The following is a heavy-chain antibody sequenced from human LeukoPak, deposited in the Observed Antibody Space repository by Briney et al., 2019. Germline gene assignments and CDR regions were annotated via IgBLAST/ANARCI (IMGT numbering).Heavy chain of an antibody. CDR1: GGSISSGGYY. CDR3: ARADEMYNWFDP. CDR2: IYYSGST. V-gene: IGHV4-31*03. D-gene: IGHD5-24*01. Sequence: SETLSLTCTVSGGSISSGGYYWSWIRQHPGKGLEWIGYIYYSGSTYYNPSLKSRVTISVDTSKNQFSLKLSSVTAADTAVYYCARADEMYNWFDPWGQGTLVTVSS. J-gene: IGHJ5*02.